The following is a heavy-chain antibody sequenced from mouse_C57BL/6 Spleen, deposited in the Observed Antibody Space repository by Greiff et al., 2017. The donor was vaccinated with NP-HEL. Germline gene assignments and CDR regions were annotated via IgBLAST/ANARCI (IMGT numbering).Heavy chain of an antibody. Sequence: QVQLQQSGAELVRPGASVTLSCKASGYTFTDYEMHWVKQTPVHGLEWIGAIDPATGGTAYNQKFKGKAILTADKSSSTAYMELRSLTSEDSAVYYGTRGGYSNYLYAMDYWGQGTSVTVSS. CDR1: GYTFTDYE. J-gene: IGHJ4*01. V-gene: IGHV1-15*01. CDR2: IDPATGGT. D-gene: IGHD2-5*01. CDR3: TRGGYSNYLYAMDY.